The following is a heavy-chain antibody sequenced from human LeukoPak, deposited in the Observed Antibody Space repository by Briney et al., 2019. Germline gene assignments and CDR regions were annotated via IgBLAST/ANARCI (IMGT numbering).Heavy chain of an antibody. Sequence: GGSLRLSCAASGFTFSDYYMSWIPQAPGKGLEWVSYISSSGSTIYYADSVKGRFTISRDNAKNSLYLQMNSLRAEDTAVYYCARSGYCSSTSCYLPYYYYYYMDVWGKGTTVTISS. D-gene: IGHD2-2*01. CDR1: GFTFSDYY. CDR2: ISSSGSTI. J-gene: IGHJ6*03. CDR3: ARSGYCSSTSCYLPYYYYYYMDV. V-gene: IGHV3-11*01.